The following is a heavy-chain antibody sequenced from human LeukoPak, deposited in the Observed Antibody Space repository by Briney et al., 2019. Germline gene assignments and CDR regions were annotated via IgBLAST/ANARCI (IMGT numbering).Heavy chain of an antibody. J-gene: IGHJ4*02. CDR2: ISGSGGST. CDR1: GFTFSSYA. D-gene: IGHD6-13*01. CDR3: AKGVNTGYSSTYFDC. Sequence: GGSLRLSCAASGFTFSSYAMSWVRQAPGKGLEWVSAISGSGGSTYYADSVKGRFTISRDNSKNTLYVQMNSLRAEDTAVYYCAKGVNTGYSSTYFDCWGQGTLVTVSS. V-gene: IGHV3-23*01.